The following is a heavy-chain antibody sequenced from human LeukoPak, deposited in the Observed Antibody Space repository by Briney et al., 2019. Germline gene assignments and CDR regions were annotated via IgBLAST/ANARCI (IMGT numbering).Heavy chain of an antibody. J-gene: IGHJ5*02. Sequence: ETLSLTCTVSGGSVNSGSYYWNWIRQPPGKGLEWIGYIYYSGSTNYNPSLKSRVTISVDTSKDQFSLKLSSVTAADTAVYYCASARYDFWSGYYNWFDPWGQGTLVTVSS. CDR1: GGSVNSGSYY. D-gene: IGHD3-3*01. CDR2: IYYSGST. CDR3: ASARYDFWSGYYNWFDP. V-gene: IGHV4-61*01.